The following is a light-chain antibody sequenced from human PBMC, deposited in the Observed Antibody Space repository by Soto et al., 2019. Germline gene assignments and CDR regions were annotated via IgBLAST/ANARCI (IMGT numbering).Light chain of an antibody. Sequence: AIQLTQSPSSLAASVGDRVTITCRASQDIRGALAWYQQKPGKAPKMLIYDVSTLESGVPLRFNSSSAGKYFTLTISSLQHVDFATYYWQQFNSYPITFGQGTRLEIK. CDR1: QDIRGA. CDR2: DVS. J-gene: IGKJ5*01. V-gene: IGKV1-13*02. CDR3: QQFNSYPIT.